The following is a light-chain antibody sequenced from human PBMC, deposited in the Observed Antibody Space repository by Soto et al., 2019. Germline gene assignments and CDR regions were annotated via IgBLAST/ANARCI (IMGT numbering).Light chain of an antibody. CDR1: QSVSSN. J-gene: IGKJ1*01. V-gene: IGKV3-15*01. Sequence: VLTPSPATLSLSPGERATLSCRASQSVSSNLAWYQQKLGQAPRLLIYGASTRATGIPGRFSGSGSGTEFTLTISSLQPDDFATYYCQQCNSYPWTFGQGTKVDIK. CDR2: GAS. CDR3: QQCNSYPWT.